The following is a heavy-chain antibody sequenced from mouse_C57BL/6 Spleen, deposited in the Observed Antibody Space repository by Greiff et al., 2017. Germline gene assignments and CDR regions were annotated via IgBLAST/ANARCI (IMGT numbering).Heavy chain of an antibody. J-gene: IGHJ2*01. CDR1: GYTFTSYW. CDR3: ARRTVVGPFDY. V-gene: IGHV1-53*01. Sequence: QVQLKQPGTELVKPGASVKLSCTASGYTFTSYWMHWVKQRPGQGLEWIGNINPSNGGTNYNEQFKSKATLTVDKSSSTAYMQLSSLTSEDSAVYYCARRTVVGPFDYWGQGTTLTVSS. CDR2: INPSNGGT. D-gene: IGHD1-1*01.